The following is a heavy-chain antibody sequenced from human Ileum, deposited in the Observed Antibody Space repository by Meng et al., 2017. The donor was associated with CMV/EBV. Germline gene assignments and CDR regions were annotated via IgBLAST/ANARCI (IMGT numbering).Heavy chain of an antibody. CDR1: YRFTTHA. D-gene: IGHD2-15*01. J-gene: IGHJ5*02. Sequence: YRFTTHAMHWVRQAPGQSLEWMGGINVANGDTKYAQRFHDRLTITIDTSASTAYMELTSLRSEDTAVYYCTRANSNYAITSTPFDPWGQGTLVTVSS. CDR2: INVANGDT. V-gene: IGHV1-3*01. CDR3: TRANSNYAITSTPFDP.